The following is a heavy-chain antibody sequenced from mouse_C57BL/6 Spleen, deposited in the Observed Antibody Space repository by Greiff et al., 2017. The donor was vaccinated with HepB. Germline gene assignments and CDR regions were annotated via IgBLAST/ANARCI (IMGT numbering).Heavy chain of an antibody. CDR3: SRNGVVAWDY. CDR1: GYAFSSYW. CDR2: IYPGDGDT. Sequence: QVQLKQSGAELVKPGASVKISCKASGYAFSSYWMNWVKQRPGKGLEWIGQIYPGDGDTNYNGKFKGKATLTADKSSSTTYMQLSSLTSEDSAVYFCSRNGVVAWDYWGQGTTLTVSS. D-gene: IGHD1-1*01. J-gene: IGHJ2*01. V-gene: IGHV1-80*01.